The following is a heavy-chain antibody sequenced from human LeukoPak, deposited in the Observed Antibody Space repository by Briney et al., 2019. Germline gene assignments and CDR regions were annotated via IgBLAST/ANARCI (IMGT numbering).Heavy chain of an antibody. D-gene: IGHD2-15*01. CDR1: GGTFSSYA. V-gene: IGHV1-69*13. CDR3: AMLGYCSGGSCYQPAEYFQH. Sequence: SVKVSCKASGGTFSSYAISWVRQAPGQGLEWMGGIIPIFGTANYAQKFQGRVTITADESTGTAYMELSSLRSEDTAVYYCAMLGYCSGGSCYQPAEYFQHWGQGTLVTVSS. J-gene: IGHJ1*01. CDR2: IIPIFGTA.